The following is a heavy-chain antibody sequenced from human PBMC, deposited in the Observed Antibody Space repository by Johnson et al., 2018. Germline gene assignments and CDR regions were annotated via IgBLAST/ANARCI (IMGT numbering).Heavy chain of an antibody. J-gene: IGHJ1*01. CDR2: IGIDGRST. Sequence: VQLVESGGGLGQXGGSLRLXCEASGITFENYGMSWVRQAPGKGLEWVAVIGIDGRSTYNEDSVKGRFTISRDNSKNMLYLQMNSLRAEGTAVYYCAHHRYGEHQYFQSWGQGTQVTVSS. V-gene: IGHV3-23*03. D-gene: IGHD4-17*01. CDR1: GITFENYG. CDR3: AHHRYGEHQYFQS.